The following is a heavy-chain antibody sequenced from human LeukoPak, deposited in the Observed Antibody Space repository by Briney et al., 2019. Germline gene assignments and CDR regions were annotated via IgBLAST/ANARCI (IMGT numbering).Heavy chain of an antibody. CDR1: GFTFSTYA. CDR3: AKRGYGDYGGYFDY. Sequence: GGSLRLSCAGSGFTFSTYAMSWVRHSPGKGLEWVSLISDSGVSTYYADSVRGRFTISRDNSKNTLYLQMNSLRVEDTAVYYCAKRGYGDYGGYFDYWGQGTLVTVSS. CDR2: ISDSGVST. D-gene: IGHD4-17*01. V-gene: IGHV3-23*01. J-gene: IGHJ4*02.